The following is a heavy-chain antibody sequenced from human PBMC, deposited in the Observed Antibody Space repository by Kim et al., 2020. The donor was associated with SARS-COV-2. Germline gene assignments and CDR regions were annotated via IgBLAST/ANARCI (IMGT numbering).Heavy chain of an antibody. Sequence: SETLSLTCTVSGGSISSSSYYWGWIRQPPGKGLEWIGSIYYSGSTYYNPSLKSRVTISVDTSKNQFSLKLSSVTAADTAVYYCVALGELLSLIDYWGQGTLVTVSS. V-gene: IGHV4-39*01. CDR2: IYYSGST. D-gene: IGHD3-10*01. CDR3: VALGELLSLIDY. CDR1: GGSISSSSYY. J-gene: IGHJ4*02.